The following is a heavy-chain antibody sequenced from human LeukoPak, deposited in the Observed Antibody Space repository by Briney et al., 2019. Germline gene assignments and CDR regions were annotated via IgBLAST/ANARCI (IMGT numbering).Heavy chain of an antibody. Sequence: PGGSLRLSCAASGFTFSSYSMNWVRQAPGKGLEWVSSISGSGTYIYYADSVKGRFTISRDNARNSLYLQMNSLRAEDTAVFYCARDGGYCSGGSCNNWFDPWGQGTLVTVSS. CDR2: ISGSGTYI. J-gene: IGHJ5*02. CDR1: GFTFSSYS. CDR3: ARDGGYCSGGSCNNWFDP. D-gene: IGHD2-15*01. V-gene: IGHV3-21*01.